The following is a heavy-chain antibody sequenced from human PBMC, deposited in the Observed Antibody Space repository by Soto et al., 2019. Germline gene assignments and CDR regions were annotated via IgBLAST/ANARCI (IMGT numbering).Heavy chain of an antibody. V-gene: IGHV3-66*01. CDR1: GFAVTSSY. CDR2: IYSGGDT. J-gene: IGHJ6*02. D-gene: IGHD4-17*01. CDR3: AKEVTVTYYYYYGMDV. Sequence: EVQLVESGGGLVQPGGSLRLSCTASGFAVTSSYMGWVRRAPGKGLELVSSIYSGGDTYYADSVRGRFTSTTDNSMDTLYLQMNSLRVDDTAMYYCAKEVTVTYYYYYGMDVWGQGTTVTVSS.